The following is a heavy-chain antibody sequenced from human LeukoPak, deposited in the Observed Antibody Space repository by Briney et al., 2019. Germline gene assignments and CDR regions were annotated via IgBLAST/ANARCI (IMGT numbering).Heavy chain of an antibody. J-gene: IGHJ6*03. CDR2: IYYSGST. CDR3: ARVRYCSSTSCYTYYYYMDV. Sequence: SETLSLTCTDSGGSISSGDYYWSWIRQPPGKGLEWIGYIYYSGSTYYNPSLKSRVTISVDTSKNQFSLKLSSVTAADTAVYYCARVRYCSSTSCYTYYYYMDVWGKGTTVTVSS. CDR1: GGSISSGDYY. V-gene: IGHV4-30-4*08. D-gene: IGHD2-2*02.